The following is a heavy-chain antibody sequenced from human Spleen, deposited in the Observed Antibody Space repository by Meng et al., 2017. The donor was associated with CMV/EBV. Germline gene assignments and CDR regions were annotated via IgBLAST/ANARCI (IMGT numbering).Heavy chain of an antibody. V-gene: IGHV3-74*01. CDR1: EFTFSSYW. J-gene: IGHJ3*02. D-gene: IGHD1-26*01. Sequence: GESLKISCAASEFTFSSYWMHWVRQAPGKGLMWVSRINSDGSGTTYADSVKGRFTISRDNAKNTLYLQMNSLRAEDTAEYYCARDGTVYDALDIWGQGTMVTVSS. CDR2: INSDGSGT. CDR3: ARDGTVYDALDI.